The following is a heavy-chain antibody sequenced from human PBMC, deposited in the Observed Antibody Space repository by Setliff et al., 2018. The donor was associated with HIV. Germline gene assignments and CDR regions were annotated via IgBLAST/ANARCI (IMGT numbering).Heavy chain of an antibody. D-gene: IGHD3-22*01. CDR2: IIPFFGTT. V-gene: IGHV1-69*05. CDR1: GDTFSSYS. CDR3: ARGRRSGYYDSDGYLYYYFDL. Sequence: SVKVSCKTSGDTFSSYSVSWVRQAPGQGLQWMGGIIPFFGTTNYAQKFQDRVRITTDEAAPAAPATTVYMELSSLRSDDTAVYYCARGRRSGYYDSDGYLYYYFDLWGRGTLVTVSS. J-gene: IGHJ2*01.